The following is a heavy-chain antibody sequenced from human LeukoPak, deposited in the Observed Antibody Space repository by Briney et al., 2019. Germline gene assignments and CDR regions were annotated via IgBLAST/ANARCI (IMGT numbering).Heavy chain of an antibody. D-gene: IGHD3-9*01. Sequence: SETLSLTCAVYGGSFSGYYWSWIRQPPGKGLEWIGEINHSGSTNYNPSLKSRVTISVDTSKNQFSLKLSSVTAADTAVYYCARHAPYYDILTGDGFFDYWGQGTLVTVSS. CDR1: GGSFSGYY. CDR2: INHSGST. J-gene: IGHJ4*02. CDR3: ARHAPYYDILTGDGFFDY. V-gene: IGHV4-34*01.